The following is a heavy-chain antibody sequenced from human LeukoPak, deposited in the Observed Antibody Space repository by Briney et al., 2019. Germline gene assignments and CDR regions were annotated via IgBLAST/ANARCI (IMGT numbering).Heavy chain of an antibody. J-gene: IGHJ6*02. D-gene: IGHD2-2*03. V-gene: IGHV3-11*01. CDR2: ISSSGTVI. CDR3: ARGMDNVIEPAAYHGMDF. CDR1: AFTFSDFY. Sequence: GGSLRLSCAASAFTFSDFYMNWIRQAPGKGLEWVSYISSSGTVIYYADSVKGRFTVSRDNAKNLLYLQINSLRAEDTALYYCARGMDNVIEPAAYHGMDFWGQGTTVTVSS.